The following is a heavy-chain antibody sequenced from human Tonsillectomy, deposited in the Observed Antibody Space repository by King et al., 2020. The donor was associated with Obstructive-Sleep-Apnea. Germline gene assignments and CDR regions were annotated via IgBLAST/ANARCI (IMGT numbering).Heavy chain of an antibody. V-gene: IGHV4-31*03. CDR3: ARMGDDGDYRAQTLEYYFDY. CDR2: IYYSGST. CDR1: GGSISSGGYY. Sequence: VQLQESGPGLVKPSQTLSLTCTVSGGSISSGGYYWSWIRQHPGKGLEWIGYIYYSGSTYYNPSLKSRVTISVDTSKNQFSLKLSSVTAADPAVYYCARMGDDGDYRAQTLEYYFDYWGQGTLVTVSS. J-gene: IGHJ4*02. D-gene: IGHD4-17*01.